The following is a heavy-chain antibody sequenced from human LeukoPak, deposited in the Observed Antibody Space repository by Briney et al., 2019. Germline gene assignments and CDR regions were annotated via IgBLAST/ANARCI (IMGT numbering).Heavy chain of an antibody. Sequence: SQTLSLTCAISGDSVSSNSAAWNWIRQSPSRGLEWLGRTYYRSKWYNDYAVSVKSRITINPDTSKNQFSLKLSSVTAADTAVYYCARQGYYDSSGYYYFDYWGQGTLVTVSS. D-gene: IGHD3-22*01. CDR3: ARQGYYDSSGYYYFDY. V-gene: IGHV6-1*01. CDR2: TYYRSKWYN. CDR1: GDSVSSNSAA. J-gene: IGHJ4*02.